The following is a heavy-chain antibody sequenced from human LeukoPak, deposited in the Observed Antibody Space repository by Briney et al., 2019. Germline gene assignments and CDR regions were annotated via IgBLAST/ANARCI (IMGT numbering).Heavy chain of an antibody. Sequence: AGGSLRLSCAASGFTVSSNYMSWVRQAPGKGLEWVSVIYSGGSTYYADSVKGRFTISRDNSKNTLYLQMNSLRAEDTAVYYCARDLEYSSSSRGAFDIWGQGTMVTVSS. V-gene: IGHV3-53*01. CDR2: IYSGGST. J-gene: IGHJ3*02. CDR1: GFTVSSNY. CDR3: ARDLEYSSSSRGAFDI. D-gene: IGHD6-6*01.